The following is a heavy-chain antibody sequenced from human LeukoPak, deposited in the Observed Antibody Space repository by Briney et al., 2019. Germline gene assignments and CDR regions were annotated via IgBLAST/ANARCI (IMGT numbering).Heavy chain of an antibody. CDR2: IYHSGST. CDR3: ARGGMATIV. D-gene: IGHD5-24*01. CDR1: GGSIRSSNW. V-gene: IGHV4-4*02. Sequence: SGTLSLTCAVSGGSIRSSNWWSWVRQPPGKGLEWIGEIYHSGSTNYNPSLKSRVTISVDTSKNQFSLKLSSVTAADTAVYYCARGGMATIVWGQGTMVTVSS. J-gene: IGHJ3*01.